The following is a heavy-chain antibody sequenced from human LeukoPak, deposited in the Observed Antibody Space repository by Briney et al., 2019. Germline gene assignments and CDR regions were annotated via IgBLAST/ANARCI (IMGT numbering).Heavy chain of an antibody. V-gene: IGHV4-39*07. D-gene: IGHD3-10*01. J-gene: IGHJ4*02. CDR2: IYYSGST. Sequence: SETLSLTCTVSGGSISSSSYYWGWIRQPPGKGLEWIGSIYYSGSTYYNPSLKSRVTISVDTSKNQFSLKLSSVTAADTAVYYCARALLWFGELSSHYWGQGTLVTVSS. CDR1: GGSISSSSYY. CDR3: ARALLWFGELSSHY.